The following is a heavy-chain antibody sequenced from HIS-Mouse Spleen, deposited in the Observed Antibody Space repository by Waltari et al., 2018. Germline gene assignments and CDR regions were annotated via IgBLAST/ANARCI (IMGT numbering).Heavy chain of an antibody. CDR1: GYTFTSYG. V-gene: IGHV1-18*01. J-gene: IGHJ4*02. CDR3: ARDLTVITMVRGVPLDY. D-gene: IGHD3-10*01. Sequence: QVQLVQSGAEVKKPGASVKVSCKASGYTFTSYGISWVRQAPVQGLEWMGWISAYNGNTNYAQKLQGRVTMTTDTSTSTAYMELRSLRSDDTAVYYCARDLTVITMVRGVPLDYWGQGTLVTVSS. CDR2: ISAYNGNT.